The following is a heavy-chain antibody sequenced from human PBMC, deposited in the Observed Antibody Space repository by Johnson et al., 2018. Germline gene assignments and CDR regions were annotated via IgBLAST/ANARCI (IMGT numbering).Heavy chain of an antibody. D-gene: IGHD6-19*01. CDR2: ISYTTTTT. CDR1: GFTFSSYS. CDR3: AKVKPLSSGWSPDAFDI. J-gene: IGHJ3*02. V-gene: IGHV3-48*01. Sequence: VQLVQSGGDVVQPGGSLRLSCAASGFTFSSYSMNWVRQAPGKGLEWVSYISYTTTTTYYADSVKGRFTISRANAKNSLYLQSNGLAAEDTAVYYCAKVKPLSSGWSPDAFDIWGQGTMVTVSS.